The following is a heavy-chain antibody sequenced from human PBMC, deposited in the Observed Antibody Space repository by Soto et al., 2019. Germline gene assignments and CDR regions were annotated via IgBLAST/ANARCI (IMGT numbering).Heavy chain of an antibody. J-gene: IGHJ4*02. V-gene: IGHV3-23*01. CDR1: GFTFSNYA. CDR3: AKDNYCSTASCFVNSFDY. D-gene: IGHD2-2*01. CDR2: IDGSGDST. Sequence: GGSLRLSCAASGFTFSNYAMSWVRQAPGKGLEWVSVIDGSGDSTFYADSVKGRFTISRDNSKNTLYLQMNSLRAEDTAVYYCAKDNYCSTASCFVNSFDYWGQGTLVTVSS.